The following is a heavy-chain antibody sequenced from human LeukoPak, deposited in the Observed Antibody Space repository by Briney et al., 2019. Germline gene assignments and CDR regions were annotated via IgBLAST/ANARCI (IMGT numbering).Heavy chain of an antibody. CDR1: GFTFSSYA. CDR3: ARLQQNWFDP. J-gene: IGHJ5*02. CDR2: ISYDGSNK. V-gene: IGHV3-30-3*01. D-gene: IGHD4-11*01. Sequence: GGSLRLSCAASGFTFSSYAMSWVRQAPGKGLEWVAVISYDGSNKYYADSVKGRFTISRDNSKNTLYLQMNSLRAEDTAVYYCARLQQNWFDPWGQGTLVTVSS.